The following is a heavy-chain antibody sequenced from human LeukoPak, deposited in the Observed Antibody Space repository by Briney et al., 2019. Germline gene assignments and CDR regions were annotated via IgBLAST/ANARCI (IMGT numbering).Heavy chain of an antibody. CDR2: INPNSGGT. CDR1: GYTFTGYY. CDR3: ARGPRSTNDAFDI. Sequence: ASVTVSCKASGYTFTGYYMHWVRQAPGQGLEWMGWINPNSGGTNYAQKFQGWVTMTRDTSISTAYMELSRLRSDDTAVYYCARGPRSTNDAFDIWGQGTVVTVSS. V-gene: IGHV1-2*04. J-gene: IGHJ3*02. D-gene: IGHD1-14*01.